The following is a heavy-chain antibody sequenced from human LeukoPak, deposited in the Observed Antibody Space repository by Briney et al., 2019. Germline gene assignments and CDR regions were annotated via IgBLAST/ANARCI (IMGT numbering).Heavy chain of an antibody. Sequence: RGSLRLSCAASGFSVSSYYMSWVRQPPGKGLEWVSVMYTGGGRYYGDSVKCRFTISRDNSKNTVFLQMNSLRVEDTALYYCTRGQSHCGADFYSDWGQGTLVTVSS. V-gene: IGHV3-66*01. CDR1: GFSVSSYY. CDR3: TRGQSHCGADFYSD. CDR2: MYTGGGR. J-gene: IGHJ4*02. D-gene: IGHD2-21*02.